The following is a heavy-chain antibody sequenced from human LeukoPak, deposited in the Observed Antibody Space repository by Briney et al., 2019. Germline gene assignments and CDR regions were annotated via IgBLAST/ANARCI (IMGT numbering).Heavy chain of an antibody. CDR3: ARGIAAAGGRWFDP. CDR2: INPNSGGT. V-gene: IGHV1-2*02. J-gene: IGHJ5*02. D-gene: IGHD6-13*01. CDR1: GFTFSSYG. Sequence: GGSLRLSCAASGFTFSSYGMHWVRQAPGQGLEWMGWINPNSGGTNYAQQFQGRVTMTRDTSISTAYMELSNLRSDDTAVYYCARGIAAAGGRWFDPWGQGTLVTVSS.